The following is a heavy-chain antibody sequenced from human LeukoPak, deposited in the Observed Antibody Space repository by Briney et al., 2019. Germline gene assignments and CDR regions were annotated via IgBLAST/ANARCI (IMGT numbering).Heavy chain of an antibody. D-gene: IGHD2-2*01. V-gene: IGHV1-2*02. CDR2: INPNSGGT. J-gene: IGHJ5*02. Sequence: ASVKVSCKASGYTFTDYYIHLVRQAPEQGLEWLGWINPNSGGTNYAQKFQGRVTMTRDTSINTAYMELGSLRSDDTSVYYCARGCGRSTCYWFDRWCQGTLVTVSS. CDR3: ARGCGRSTCYWFDR. CDR1: GYTFTDYY.